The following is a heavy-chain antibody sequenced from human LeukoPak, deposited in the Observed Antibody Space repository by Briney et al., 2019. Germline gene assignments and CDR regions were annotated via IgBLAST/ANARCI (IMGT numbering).Heavy chain of an antibody. CDR2: INSRGSTI. Sequence: GGSLRLSCAASGFTFSTYEMNWVRQAPGKGLEWISYINSRGSTIYYADAVKGRFTISRDNAKNSLYLQMNSLRAEDTAVYYCARDSENYGGNSDYWGQGTLVTVSS. D-gene: IGHD4-23*01. V-gene: IGHV3-48*03. CDR3: ARDSENYGGNSDY. CDR1: GFTFSTYE. J-gene: IGHJ4*02.